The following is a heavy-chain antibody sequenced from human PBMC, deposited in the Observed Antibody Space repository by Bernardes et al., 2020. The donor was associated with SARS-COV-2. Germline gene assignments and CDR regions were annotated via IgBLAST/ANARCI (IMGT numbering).Heavy chain of an antibody. Sequence: GGSLRLSCAASGFTFNNFGIPWVRQAPGKGLEWVAVIAYEGSKKYYADSVGGRFTISKDNSKNTVYLEMNSLRPEDTAVYYCAKVQAILWIRPYQSSMDVWGQGTTVAVSS. CDR3: AKVQAILWIRPYQSSMDV. CDR2: IAYEGSKK. CDR1: GFTFNNFG. D-gene: IGHD5-18*01. V-gene: IGHV3-30*18. J-gene: IGHJ6*02.